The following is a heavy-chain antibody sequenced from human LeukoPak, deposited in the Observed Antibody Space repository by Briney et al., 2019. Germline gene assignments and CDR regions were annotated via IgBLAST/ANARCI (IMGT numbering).Heavy chain of an antibody. CDR1: GFTFSSYS. J-gene: IGHJ5*02. Sequence: PGGSLRLSCAASGFTFSSYSMNWVRQAPGKGLEWVSSISSSSSYIYHADSVKGRFTISRDNAKNSLYLQMNSLRAEDTAVYYCARDRGSSGWSPKFDPWGEGTLVTVSP. D-gene: IGHD6-19*01. CDR3: ARDRGSSGWSPKFDP. V-gene: IGHV3-21*01. CDR2: ISSSSSYI.